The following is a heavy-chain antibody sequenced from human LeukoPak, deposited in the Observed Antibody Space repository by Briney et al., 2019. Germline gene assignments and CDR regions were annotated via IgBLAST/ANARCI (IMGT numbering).Heavy chain of an antibody. V-gene: IGHV4-4*07. Sequence: SETLSLTRTVSGGSISSYYWSWIREPGGKGREWIGRIYTSGSTKYNPSLTSRVTMSVDTSKNQFSLKLSSVTAADTAVFYCARGSGYCSSTSCYYYFDYWGQGTLVTVSS. CDR3: ARGSGYCSSTSCYYYFDY. J-gene: IGHJ4*02. CDR1: GGSISSYY. D-gene: IGHD2-2*01. CDR2: IYTSGST.